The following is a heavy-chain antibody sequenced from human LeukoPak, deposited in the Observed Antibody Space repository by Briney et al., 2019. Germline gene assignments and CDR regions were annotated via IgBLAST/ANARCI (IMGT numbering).Heavy chain of an antibody. CDR3: ARGAYDDYVWGSYRTENGFDY. Sequence: PGGSLRLSCAASGFTFSSYWMSWVRQAPGKGLEWVANIKQDGSEKYYVDSVKGRFTISRDNAKNSLYLQMNSLRAEDTAVYYCARGAYDDYVWGSYRTENGFDYWGQGTLVTVSS. J-gene: IGHJ4*02. V-gene: IGHV3-7*01. CDR1: GFTFSSYW. D-gene: IGHD3-16*02. CDR2: IKQDGSEK.